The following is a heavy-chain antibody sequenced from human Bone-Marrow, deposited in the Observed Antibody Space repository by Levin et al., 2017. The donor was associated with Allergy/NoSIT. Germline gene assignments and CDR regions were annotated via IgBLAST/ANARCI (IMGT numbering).Heavy chain of an antibody. J-gene: IGHJ4*02. CDR2: IRGSGSRI. V-gene: IGHV3-23*01. CDR3: GREEGGSGWYTVDY. D-gene: IGHD6-19*01. CDR1: GFTFRTYA. Sequence: LSLTCAASGFTFRTYAMDWVRPAPGKGLEWVSAIRGSGSRIYYAGSVKGRFTVSRDNSRNTLYLQMNNLRGEDTAIYYCGREEGGSGWYTVDYWGRGTLVTVSS.